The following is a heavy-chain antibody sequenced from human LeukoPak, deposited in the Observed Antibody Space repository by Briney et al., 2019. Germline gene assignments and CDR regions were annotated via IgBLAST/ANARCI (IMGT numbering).Heavy chain of an antibody. CDR2: ISSSGSTI. Sequence: GRSLRLSCAASGFTLTDYYMSWISQAPGKGLEWLSYISSSGSTIYYADSVKGRFTISRDNAKNSLYLQMNSLRAEDTAVYYCARVLRDCSGGNCYSGGLGYMDVWGKGTTVTISS. J-gene: IGHJ6*03. CDR1: GFTLTDYY. CDR3: ARVLRDCSGGNCYSGGLGYMDV. D-gene: IGHD2-15*01. V-gene: IGHV3-11*04.